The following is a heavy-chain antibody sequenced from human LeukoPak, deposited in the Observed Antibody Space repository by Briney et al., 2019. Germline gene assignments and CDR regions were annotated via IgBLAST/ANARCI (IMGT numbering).Heavy chain of an antibody. D-gene: IGHD1-26*01. V-gene: IGHV1-69*05. CDR1: GGTFSSYA. J-gene: IGHJ4*02. CDR3: ARGGELLRGGFGY. CDR2: IIPIFGTA. Sequence: SVKVSCKASGGTFSSYAISWVRQAPGQGLEWMGGIIPIFGTANYAQKFQGRVTITTDESTSTAYMKLSRLRSGFAAGYYGARGGELLRGGFGYWGQGTLVTVSS.